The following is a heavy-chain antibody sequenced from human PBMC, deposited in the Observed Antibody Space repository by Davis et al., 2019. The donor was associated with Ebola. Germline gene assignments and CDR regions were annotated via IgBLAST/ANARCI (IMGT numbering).Heavy chain of an antibody. V-gene: IGHV1-18*01. CDR2: ISAYNGNT. CDR3: ARHESTWFWFDP. D-gene: IGHD3-10*01. J-gene: IGHJ5*02. Sequence: ASVKVSCKASSYTFTSYGISWVRQAPGQGLEWMGWISAYNGNTNYAQKLQGRVTMTTDTSTSTAYMELRSLRSDDTAVYYCARHESTWFWFDPWGQGTLVTVSS. CDR1: SYTFTSYG.